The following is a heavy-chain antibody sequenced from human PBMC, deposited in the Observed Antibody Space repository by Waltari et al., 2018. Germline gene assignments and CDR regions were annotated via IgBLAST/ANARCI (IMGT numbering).Heavy chain of an antibody. V-gene: IGHV4-39*07. CDR1: GDSISNNNYY. J-gene: IGHJ3*02. CDR2: LHYIGDT. CDR3: ARNQRGWVDAFDI. D-gene: IGHD6-19*01. Sequence: QLQLQESGPGLVEPSETLSLTCTASGDSISNNNYYWGWIRQPQGTGLEWIGSLHYIGDTYYSSSLKSRVSISVDTSNNQFSLRLTSVTAADTAIYFCARNQRGWVDAFDIWGQGTAVTVFS.